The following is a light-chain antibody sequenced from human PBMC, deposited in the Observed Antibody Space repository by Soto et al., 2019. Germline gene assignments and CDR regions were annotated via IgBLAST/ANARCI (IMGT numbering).Light chain of an antibody. CDR1: NIGSKN. CDR2: RDS. J-gene: IGLJ2*01. CDR3: QVWDSSHVV. V-gene: IGLV3-9*01. Sequence: SYELTQPLSVSVALGQKARITCGGNNIGSKNVHWYQQKPGQAPVLVIYRDSNRPSGIPERFSGSNSGNTATLTISRAQAGDEADYYCQVWDSSHVVFGGGTKLTVL.